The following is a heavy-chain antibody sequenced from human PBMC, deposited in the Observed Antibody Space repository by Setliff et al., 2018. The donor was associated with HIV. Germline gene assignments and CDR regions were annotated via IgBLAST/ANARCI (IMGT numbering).Heavy chain of an antibody. CDR2: IYHGGSV. CDR1: GYSISTSSW. D-gene: IGHD3-10*01. V-gene: IGHV4-38-2*02. J-gene: IGHJ3*01. CDR3: ARGIRMLLDSNRGVYTHDAFDL. Sequence: SETLSLTCTVSGYSISTSSWWGWVRQSPGRGLQWIGSIYHGGSVYYNPSLQSRVTISLDRSKSQFSLNMISVTAADSAIYFCARGIRMLLDSNRGVYTHDAFDLWGQGTTVTVSS.